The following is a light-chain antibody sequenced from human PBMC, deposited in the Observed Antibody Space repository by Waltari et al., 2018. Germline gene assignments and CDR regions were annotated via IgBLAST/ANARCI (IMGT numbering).Light chain of an antibody. J-gene: IGKJ2*01. CDR2: WAS. CDR3: QQYYSTPS. CDR1: QSVLFTSNNKNY. V-gene: IGKV4-1*01. Sequence: DIVMTQSPDSLAVSLGERATINCKSSQSVLFTSNNKNYLAWYQQKPGQPPKLLIYWASTRDSGVPDRFSCSGSGTDFSLTISCLQAEDVAVYYCQQYYSTPSFGQGTKLAI.